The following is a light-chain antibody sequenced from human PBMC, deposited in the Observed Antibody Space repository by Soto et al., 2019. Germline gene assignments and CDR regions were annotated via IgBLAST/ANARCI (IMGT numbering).Light chain of an antibody. J-gene: IGLJ2*01. CDR1: SSDVGGYNY. CDR3: SSYTASSTLVL. CDR2: EVS. V-gene: IGLV2-14*01. Sequence: QSVLTQPASVSGSPGQSITISCTGTSSDVGGYNYVSWYQQHPGKAPKLMIYEVSNRPSGVSNRFTGSKSGNTASLTISGLQAEDQADYYCSSYTASSTLVLFGGRTKLTVL.